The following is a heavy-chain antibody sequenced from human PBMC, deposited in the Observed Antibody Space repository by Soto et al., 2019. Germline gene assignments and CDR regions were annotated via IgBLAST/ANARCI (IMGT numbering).Heavy chain of an antibody. V-gene: IGHV2-5*01. CDR1: GISLRTRGMG. CDR2: IYDNGDE. J-gene: IGHJ4*02. CDR3: AHRMYGDYVE. Sequence: QITLKASGPTLVEPTQTLTLTCTFSGISLRTRGMGVGWIRQPPGKTLEWLALIYDNGDERYSPSLESRLPITKDTSKNHVVLTRTDMDPVDTATYFCAHRMYGDYVEWGQGTLVTVSS. D-gene: IGHD4-17*01.